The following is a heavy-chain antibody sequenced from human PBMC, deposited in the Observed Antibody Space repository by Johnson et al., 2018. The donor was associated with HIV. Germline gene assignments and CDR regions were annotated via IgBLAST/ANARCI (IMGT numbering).Heavy chain of an antibody. CDR1: GFTFDDYA. D-gene: IGHD4-17*01. Sequence: EVQLVESGGGLVQPGRSLRLSCAASGFTFDDYAMHWVRQAPGKGLEWVSGISWNGGSIGYGDSVKGRFTISRDNAKNSLSLQMNSLRAEDTALYYCAKDMGAVTIDAFDIWGQGTMVTVSS. J-gene: IGHJ3*02. CDR3: AKDMGAVTIDAFDI. CDR2: ISWNGGSI. V-gene: IGHV3-9*01.